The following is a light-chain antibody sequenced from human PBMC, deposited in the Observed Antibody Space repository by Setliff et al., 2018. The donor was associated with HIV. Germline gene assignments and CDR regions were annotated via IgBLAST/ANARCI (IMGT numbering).Light chain of an antibody. J-gene: IGLJ1*01. CDR3: AARHDSLTGYV. CDR1: SSNIRTNT. V-gene: IGLV1-44*01. CDR2: NTN. Sequence: QSVLAQPPSASGTPGQRVTISCSGSSSNIRTNTVHWYQHLPGTAPKLLIYNTNKRPSGVPDRFSGSKSGTSASLAISGLQSEDEADYYCAARHDSLTGYVFGTGTKVTVL.